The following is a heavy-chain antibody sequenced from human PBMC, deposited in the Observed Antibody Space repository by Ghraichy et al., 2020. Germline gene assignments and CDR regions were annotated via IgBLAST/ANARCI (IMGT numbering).Heavy chain of an antibody. CDR2: IWYDGSNK. Sequence: GGSLRLSCAASGFTFSSYGMHWVRQAPGKGLEWVAVIWYDGSNKHYADSVKGRFTISRDNSKNTLYLQMNSLRAEDTAVYYCARDADIVVVPAAIRLHYYYGMDVWGQGTTVTVSS. D-gene: IGHD2-2*01. V-gene: IGHV3-33*01. CDR1: GFTFSSYG. CDR3: ARDADIVVVPAAIRLHYYYGMDV. J-gene: IGHJ6*02.